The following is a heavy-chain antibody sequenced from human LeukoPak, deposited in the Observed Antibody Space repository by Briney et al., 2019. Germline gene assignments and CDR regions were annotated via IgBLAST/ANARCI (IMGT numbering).Heavy chain of an antibody. CDR2: INHSGST. V-gene: IGHV4-34*01. J-gene: IGHJ4*02. Sequence: PSETLSLTCAVYGGSFSGYYWSWIRQPPGNGLEWIGEINHSGSTNYNPSLKSRVTISVDTSKNQFSLKLSSVTAADTAVYYCARLAFLEWLLYAHLDYWGQGTLVTVSS. D-gene: IGHD3-3*02. CDR3: ARLAFLEWLLYAHLDY. CDR1: GGSFSGYY.